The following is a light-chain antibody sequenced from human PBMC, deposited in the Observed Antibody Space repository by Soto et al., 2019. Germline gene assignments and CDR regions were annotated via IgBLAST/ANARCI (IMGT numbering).Light chain of an antibody. V-gene: IGLV2-14*01. CDR3: SSYTSSSTV. J-gene: IGLJ3*02. Sequence: QSALTQPASVSGSPGQSITISCTGTSSDVGGYNYVSWYQQHPGKAPKLMIYEVSNRPSGVSNRFSGSKSSNTASLTISGLQAEDEADYYCSSYTSSSTVFGGGTKVTVL. CDR2: EVS. CDR1: SSDVGGYNY.